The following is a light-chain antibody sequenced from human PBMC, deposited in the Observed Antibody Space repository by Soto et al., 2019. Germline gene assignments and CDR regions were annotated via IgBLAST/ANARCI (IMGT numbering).Light chain of an antibody. J-gene: IGKJ5*01. Sequence: EIVLTQSPATLSLSPGERATLSCRTSQSVSSYFAWYQQKPGRAPRLLNYDASNRATGIPARFIGSGAGTDFTLTISSLEPEDSAVYYGQQRSNWPITFGQGTRLEIK. V-gene: IGKV3-11*01. CDR3: QQRSNWPIT. CDR2: DAS. CDR1: QSVSSY.